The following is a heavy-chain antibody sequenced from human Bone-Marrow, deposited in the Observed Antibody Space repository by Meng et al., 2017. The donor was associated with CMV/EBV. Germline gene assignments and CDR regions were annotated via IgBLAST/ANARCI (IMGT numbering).Heavy chain of an antibody. CDR1: GYTFTGYY. CDR2: IDPRTGDT. CDR3: ARMGYYDFWSGFYGMDV. Sequence: ASVKVSCKASGYTFTGYYMHWVRQAPGQGLEWMGWIDPRTGDTKYAQKFQGRVTMTRDTSISTAYMELSRLRSDDTAVYYCARMGYYDFWSGFYGMDVWGQGTTVTVSS. V-gene: IGHV1-2*02. J-gene: IGHJ6*01. D-gene: IGHD3-3*01.